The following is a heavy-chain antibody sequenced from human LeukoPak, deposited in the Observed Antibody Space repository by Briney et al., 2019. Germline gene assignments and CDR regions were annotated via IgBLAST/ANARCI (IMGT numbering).Heavy chain of an antibody. CDR3: AISLGGAIDY. J-gene: IGHJ4*02. CDR2: ISSSSTYI. V-gene: IGHV3-21*01. Sequence: DWLSSISSSSTYIYYADSGKGRFTISRDNAKNSLYLQMNSLRAEDTAVYYCAISLGGAIDYWGQGTLVTVSS. D-gene: IGHD3-16*01.